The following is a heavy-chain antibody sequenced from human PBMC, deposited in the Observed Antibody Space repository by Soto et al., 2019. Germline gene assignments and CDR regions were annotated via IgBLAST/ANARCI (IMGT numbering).Heavy chain of an antibody. J-gene: IGHJ6*02. CDR3: AGSIWSGYYSDYYGMDF. CDR1: GGSISRGGYS. Sequence: QLQLQESGSGLVKPSQTLSLTCAVSGGSISRGGYSWSWIRQPPGKGLEWIGYIYHSGSTYYNPSLKSRVTISVDRSQNQFSLKLSSVTAADTAVYYCAGSIWSGYYSDYYGMDFWGQGTTVTVSS. V-gene: IGHV4-30-2*01. D-gene: IGHD3-3*01. CDR2: IYHSGST.